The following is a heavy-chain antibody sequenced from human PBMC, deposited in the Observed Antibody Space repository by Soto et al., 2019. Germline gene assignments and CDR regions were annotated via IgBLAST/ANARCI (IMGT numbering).Heavy chain of an antibody. CDR2: IYPGDSDT. CDR3: ARLDRTFYGTITLCPSGYFDY. D-gene: IGHD3-10*01. V-gene: IGHV5-51*01. CDR1: GYPFTTSW. Sequence: SGESLKISCKGSGYPFTTSWIGWVRQMPGKGLEWMGIIYPGDSDTRYSPSFQGQVTISTDNSISTAYLQWRSLRASDTAMYYCARLDRTFYGTITLCPSGYFDYWGQGTLVTVSS. J-gene: IGHJ4*02.